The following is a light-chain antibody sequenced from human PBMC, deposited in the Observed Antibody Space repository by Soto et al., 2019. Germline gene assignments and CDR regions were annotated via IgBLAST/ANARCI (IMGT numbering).Light chain of an antibody. CDR3: QQLKSYPPWT. CDR2: DAS. J-gene: IGKJ1*01. Sequence: DIQMTQSPSTLSASGGDRVTITCLASQSISSWLAWYQQKPGKAPKLLIYDASSLESGVPSSVSGSGSGTEFTLTIDSLQHEDFANYYCQQLKSYPPWTFGQGTKVDIK. CDR1: QSISSW. V-gene: IGKV1-5*01.